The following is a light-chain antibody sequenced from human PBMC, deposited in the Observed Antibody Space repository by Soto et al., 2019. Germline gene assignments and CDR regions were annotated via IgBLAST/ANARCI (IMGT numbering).Light chain of an antibody. CDR1: QSLSSS. CDR3: QQRSNWPLT. V-gene: IGKV3-11*01. J-gene: IGKJ4*01. Sequence: EIVLTQSPATLSLSPGERATLSCRASQSLSSSLAWYQQKPGQAPRLLMYDASNRATGIPARFSGSGSGTDFTLTISSLEPEDFSVYYCQQRSNWPLTFGGGTNVDIK. CDR2: DAS.